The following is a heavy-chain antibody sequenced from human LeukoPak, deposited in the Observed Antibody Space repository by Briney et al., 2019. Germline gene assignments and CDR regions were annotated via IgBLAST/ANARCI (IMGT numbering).Heavy chain of an antibody. CDR3: TTVRAVAGIYYYYYMDV. Sequence: GSLRLSCAASGFTFTNAWMSWVRQAPGKGLEWVGRIKRKSDGGTTDYAAPVKGRFTISRDESENTLYLQMNRLKSEDTAVYYCTTVRAVAGIYYYYYMDVWGRGTTVTVSS. CDR2: IKRKSDGGTT. V-gene: IGHV3-15*01. J-gene: IGHJ6*03. D-gene: IGHD6-19*01. CDR1: GFTFTNAW.